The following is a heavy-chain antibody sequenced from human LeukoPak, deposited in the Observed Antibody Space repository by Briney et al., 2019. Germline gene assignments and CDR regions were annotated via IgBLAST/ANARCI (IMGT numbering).Heavy chain of an antibody. CDR1: GYTLTELS. Sequence: ASVKVSCKVSGYTLTELSMHWVRQAPGKGLEWMGGFDPEDGETIYAQKFQGRVTMTEDTSTDTAYMELSSLRSEDTAVYYCATVRFGEPIPDYWGQGTLVTVSS. D-gene: IGHD3-10*01. CDR3: ATVRFGEPIPDY. J-gene: IGHJ4*02. CDR2: FDPEDGET. V-gene: IGHV1-24*01.